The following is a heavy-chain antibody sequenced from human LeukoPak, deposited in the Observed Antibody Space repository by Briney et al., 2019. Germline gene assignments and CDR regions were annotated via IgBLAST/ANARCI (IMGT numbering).Heavy chain of an antibody. Sequence: SGPALVKPTQTLTLTCTFSGFSLSTSGMCVSWIRQPPGKALEWLARIDWDDDKYYSTSLKTRLTISKDTSKNQVVLTMSNLDPVDTATYHCARTAGGNSYYYYMDVWGKGTTVTVTS. CDR1: GFSLSTSGMC. D-gene: IGHD4-23*01. CDR2: IDWDDDK. J-gene: IGHJ6*03. CDR3: ARTAGGNSYYYYMDV. V-gene: IGHV2-70*11.